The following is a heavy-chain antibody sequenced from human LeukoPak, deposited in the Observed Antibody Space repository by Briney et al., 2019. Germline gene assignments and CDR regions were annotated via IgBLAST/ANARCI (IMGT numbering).Heavy chain of an antibody. D-gene: IGHD2-2*01. CDR2: ISGSGGGT. V-gene: IGHV3-23*01. CDR3: VKFRGQLLSSYYFDY. CDR1: GFTFTTYA. J-gene: IGHJ4*02. Sequence: HPGGSLRLSCAASGFTFTTYAMSWVRQAPGKGLEWVSTISGSGGGTYYADSVKGRFTISRDNSKNTLYLQMNSLRGEDTAVYYCVKFRGQLLSSYYFDYWGQGTLVTVSS.